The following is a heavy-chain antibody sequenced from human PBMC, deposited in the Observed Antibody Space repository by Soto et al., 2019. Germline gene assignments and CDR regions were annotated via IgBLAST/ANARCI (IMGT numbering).Heavy chain of an antibody. CDR3: ARDLRYYHSSGYYPIYFDY. J-gene: IGHJ4*02. CDR1: GGSISSYY. V-gene: IGHV4-59*01. CDR2: IYYTGST. Sequence: PSETLSLTCTVSGGSISSYYWSWIRQPPGKGLEWIGYIYYTGSTNYNPSLKSRVTISVETSKNQLSLKLSSVTAADTAVYYCARDLRYYHSSGYYPIYFDYWGQGTLVTVSS. D-gene: IGHD3-22*01.